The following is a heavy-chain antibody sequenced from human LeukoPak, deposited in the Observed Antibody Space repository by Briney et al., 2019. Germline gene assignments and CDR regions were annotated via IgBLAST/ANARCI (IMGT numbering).Heavy chain of an antibody. CDR1: GFRFPLYT. D-gene: IGHD1-26*01. CDR3: SKDMIIVPGASDY. J-gene: IGHJ4*02. CDR2: IRFDGTEQ. Sequence: GGSLRLSCAASGFRFPLYTMHWVRQAPGKGLEWVAFIRFDGTEQNYAELVKGRFTFSRDNSKNFFFMQMSSLRTEDPAVYYCSKDMIIVPGASDYWGRGTLVTVSS. V-gene: IGHV3-30*02.